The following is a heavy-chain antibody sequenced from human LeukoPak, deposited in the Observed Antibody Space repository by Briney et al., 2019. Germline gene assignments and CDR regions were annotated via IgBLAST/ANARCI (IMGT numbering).Heavy chain of an antibody. CDR1: GFTFSKSV. V-gene: IGHV3-23*01. J-gene: IGHJ4*02. D-gene: IGHD2-8*01. Sequence: PGGSLRLSCAASGFTFSKSVMSWVRQAPGKGLEWVSAISDSSERTDYGDSVKGRFTISRDNSKNTLYLQMNSLRAEDTAVYYCARRVEGTKDYWGQGTQVTVSS. CDR3: ARRVEGTKDY. CDR2: ISDSSERT.